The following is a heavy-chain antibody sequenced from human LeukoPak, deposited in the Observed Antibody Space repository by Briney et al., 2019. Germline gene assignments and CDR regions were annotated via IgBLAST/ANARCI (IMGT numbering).Heavy chain of an antibody. CDR2: ISANNGNT. CDR3: ARSSGWYSVDY. CDR1: GYTLTSYG. V-gene: IGHV1-18*01. J-gene: IGHJ4*01. D-gene: IGHD6-19*01. Sequence: ASVKVSCKASGYTLTSYGISWVRQAPGQGLEWMGWISANNGNTNYAQKFQGRVTITRDTSISTAYMELSSLRSEDTAIYYCARSSGWYSVDYWGQGTLVTVSS.